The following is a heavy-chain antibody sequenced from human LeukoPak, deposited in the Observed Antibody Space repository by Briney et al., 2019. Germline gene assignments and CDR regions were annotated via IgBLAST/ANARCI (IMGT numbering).Heavy chain of an antibody. D-gene: IGHD3-22*01. V-gene: IGHV4-4*07. CDR3: ARDYYDSSGTNWFDP. CDR1: GGSINSYY. CDR2: IYTSGST. Sequence: SETLSLTCTVSGGSINSYYWSWIRQPGGKGLEWIGRIYTSGSTNYNPSLKSRVTMSVDTSKNQFSLKLSSVSAADTAVYYCARDYYDSSGTNWFDPWGQGTLVTVSS. J-gene: IGHJ5*02.